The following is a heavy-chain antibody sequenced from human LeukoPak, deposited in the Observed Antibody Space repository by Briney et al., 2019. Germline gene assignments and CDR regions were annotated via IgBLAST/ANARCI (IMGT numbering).Heavy chain of an antibody. CDR3: ARGDRRGPFDS. CDR1: GYTFTTYW. Sequence: GESLKISCKASGYTFTTYWIGWVRHMPGRGLEWMGIIYPPDSDTRYSPSFQGQVTISADKSISTAYLQWSSLTASDAAMYYCARGDRRGPFDSWGQGTLVTVSS. V-gene: IGHV5-51*01. D-gene: IGHD3-10*01. CDR2: IYPPDSDT. J-gene: IGHJ4*02.